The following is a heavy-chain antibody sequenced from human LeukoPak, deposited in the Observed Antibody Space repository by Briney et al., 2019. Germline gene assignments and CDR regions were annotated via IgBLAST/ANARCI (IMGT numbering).Heavy chain of an antibody. CDR1: GGSISSSSYY. D-gene: IGHD3-22*01. CDR2: INHSGST. Sequence: PSETLSLTCTVSGGSISSSSYYWGWIRQPPGKGLEWIGEINHSGSTNYNPSLKSRVTISVDTSKNQFSLKLSSVTAADTAVYYCARGRAPNYYDSPRLAFDIWGQGTMVTVSS. J-gene: IGHJ3*02. CDR3: ARGRAPNYYDSPRLAFDI. V-gene: IGHV4-39*07.